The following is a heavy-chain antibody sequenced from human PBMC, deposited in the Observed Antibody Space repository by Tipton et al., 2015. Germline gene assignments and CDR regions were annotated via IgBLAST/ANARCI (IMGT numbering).Heavy chain of an antibody. CDR2: VSYSGYT. CDR1: GGSISSYY. Sequence: GLVKPSETLSLTCTVSGGSISSYYWNWIRQSPGKGLEWLGYVSYSGYTYYNPSLKSRVTISIDTSKNQFSLKLSSVTAADTAVYYCARDRADVYYYYGMDVWGQGTTVTVSS. CDR3: ARDRADVYYYYGMDV. V-gene: IGHV4-59*06. D-gene: IGHD5-24*01. J-gene: IGHJ6*02.